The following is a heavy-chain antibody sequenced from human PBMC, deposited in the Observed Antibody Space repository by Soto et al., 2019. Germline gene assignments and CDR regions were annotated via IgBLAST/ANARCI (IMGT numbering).Heavy chain of an antibody. D-gene: IGHD3-22*01. CDR3: ARIVVIFNWFDP. Sequence: TSETLSLTCAVYGGSFSGYYWSWIRQPPGKGLEWIGEINHSGSTNYNPSLKSRVTISVDTSKNQFSLKLSSVTAADTAVYYCARIVVIFNWFDPWGQGTLVTVSS. CDR2: INHSGST. CDR1: GGSFSGYY. J-gene: IGHJ5*02. V-gene: IGHV4-34*01.